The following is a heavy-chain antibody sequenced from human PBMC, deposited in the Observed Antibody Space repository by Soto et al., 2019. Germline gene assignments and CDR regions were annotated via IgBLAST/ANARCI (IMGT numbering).Heavy chain of an antibody. D-gene: IGHD3-10*01. CDR3: ARDRGYYYYGMDV. V-gene: IGHV3-33*01. CDR2: IWYDGSFD. Sequence: QVPLVESGGGVVQPGRSLRLSCAASGFTFSTYGMHWVRQAPGKGLEWVAVIWYDGSFDYYADSVKGRFTISRDNSKNTLYLLMNSLRAEDTALYYCARDRGYYYYGMDVWGRGTTVTVSS. J-gene: IGHJ6*02. CDR1: GFTFSTYG.